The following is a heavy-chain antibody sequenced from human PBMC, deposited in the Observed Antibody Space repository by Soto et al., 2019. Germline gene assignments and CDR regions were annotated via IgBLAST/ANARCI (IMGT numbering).Heavy chain of an antibody. D-gene: IGHD2-15*01. Sequence: ASVKVSCKASGYTFTSYGMNWVRQAPGRGPEWMGWINPGNGNTKYSQKFQGRVIIERDTSTSTAYMELSSLRSEDTAVYYCARRSRDCSGGSCYRWFDPWGQGTLVTVSS. J-gene: IGHJ5*02. CDR3: ARRSRDCSGGSCYRWFDP. CDR2: INPGNGNT. V-gene: IGHV1-3*01. CDR1: GYTFTSYG.